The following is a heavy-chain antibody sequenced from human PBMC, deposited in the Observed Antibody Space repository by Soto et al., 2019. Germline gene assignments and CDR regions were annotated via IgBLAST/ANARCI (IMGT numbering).Heavy chain of an antibody. CDR2: IHVTGYT. V-gene: IGHV4-30-2*01. CDR1: GASITSGSYS. CDR3: ARGRALRPNGHVTLAF. Sequence: PSETLSLTCTVSGASITSGSYSWSWIRQAPGKGLEWIGNIHVTGYTAFSPSLKRRVTMSVDTSKNQFSLNVNSVTAADTAVYFCARGRALRPNGHVTLAFWGQGTLVTVSS. J-gene: IGHJ4*02. D-gene: IGHD2-8*01.